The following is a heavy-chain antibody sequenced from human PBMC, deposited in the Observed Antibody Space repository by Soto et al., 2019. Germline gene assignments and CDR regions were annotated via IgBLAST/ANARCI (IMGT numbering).Heavy chain of an antibody. Sequence: GESLKISCQGSGYSFTSYWIGWVRQMPGKGLEWMGIIYPGDSDTRYSPSFQGQVTISADKSISTAYLQWSSLKASDTAMYYCASSYYYGSGYYGMDVWGQGTTVTVSS. CDR2: IYPGDSDT. CDR3: ASSYYYGSGYYGMDV. J-gene: IGHJ6*02. CDR1: GYSFTSYW. V-gene: IGHV5-51*01. D-gene: IGHD3-10*01.